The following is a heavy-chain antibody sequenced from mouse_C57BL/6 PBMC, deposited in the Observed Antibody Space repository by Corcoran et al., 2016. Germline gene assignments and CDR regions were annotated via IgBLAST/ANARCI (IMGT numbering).Heavy chain of an antibody. CDR3: ARGVVYYYGSSYVEMDY. D-gene: IGHD1-1*01. Sequence: QIQLVQSGPELKKPGETVKISCKASGYTFTTYGMSWVKQAPGKGLKWMGWINTYSGVPTYADDFKGRFAFSLETSASTAYLQINNLKNEDTATYFCARGVVYYYGSSYVEMDYGGQGTSVTVSS. CDR1: GYTFTTYG. CDR2: INTYSGVP. J-gene: IGHJ4*01. V-gene: IGHV9-3*01.